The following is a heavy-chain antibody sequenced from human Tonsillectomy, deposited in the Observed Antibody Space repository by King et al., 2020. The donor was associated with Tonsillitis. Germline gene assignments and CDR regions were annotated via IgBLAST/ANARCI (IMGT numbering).Heavy chain of an antibody. J-gene: IGHJ4*02. Sequence: VQLVESGGGVVQPGRSLRLSCAASGFTFSTYGMHWVRQAPGKGLEWLAVVWYDRSNKYYADSVKGRFTISSDNSKNTLYLLMNSLRAEDTAVYYCARGGIAVAGRHPFQFDHWGQGTLVTVSS. V-gene: IGHV3-33*01. CDR3: ARGGIAVAGRHPFQFDH. CDR2: VWYDRSNK. D-gene: IGHD6-19*01. CDR1: GFTFSTYG.